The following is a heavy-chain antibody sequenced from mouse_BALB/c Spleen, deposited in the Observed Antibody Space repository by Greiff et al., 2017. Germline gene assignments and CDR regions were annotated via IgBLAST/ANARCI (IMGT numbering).Heavy chain of an antibody. J-gene: IGHJ1*01. CDR2: ISYSGST. CDR3: ARWDYYGSSSHWYFDV. Sequence: DVKLQESGPGLVKPSQSLSLTCTVTGYSITSDYAWNWIRQFPGNKLEWMGYISYSGSTSYNPSLKSRISITRDTSKNQFFLQLNSVTTEDTATYYCARWDYYGSSSHWYFDVWGAGTTVTVSS. CDR1: GYSITSDYA. D-gene: IGHD1-1*01. V-gene: IGHV3-2*02.